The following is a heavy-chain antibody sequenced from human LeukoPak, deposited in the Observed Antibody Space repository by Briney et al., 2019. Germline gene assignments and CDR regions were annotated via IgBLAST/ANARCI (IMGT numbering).Heavy chain of an antibody. D-gene: IGHD4-17*01. CDR2: ISYDGSYK. Sequence: GGSLRLSCAASGFTFSSYAMHWVRQAPGKGLEWVAVISYDGSYKYYADSMKGRFTISRDNSKNTLYLQMNSLRAEDTAVYYCAREVTVTTETAFDIWGQGTAVTVSS. CDR3: AREVTVTTETAFDI. V-gene: IGHV3-30-3*01. J-gene: IGHJ3*02. CDR1: GFTFSSYA.